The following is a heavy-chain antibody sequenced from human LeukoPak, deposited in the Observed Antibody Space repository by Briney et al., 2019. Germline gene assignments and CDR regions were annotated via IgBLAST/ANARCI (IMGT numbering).Heavy chain of an antibody. CDR1: GYTFTTYG. Sequence: GASVKVSCKTSGYTFTTYGVSWARQAPGPGLEWMGWVSGYTGNTNYAERFQGRVTMTIDTSTSTVYMELTSLRSDDTAVYYCARGEVSASLYYFDFWGQGTLVTVS. J-gene: IGHJ4*02. V-gene: IGHV1-18*01. CDR2: VSGYTGNT. D-gene: IGHD2-2*01. CDR3: ARGEVSASLYYFDF.